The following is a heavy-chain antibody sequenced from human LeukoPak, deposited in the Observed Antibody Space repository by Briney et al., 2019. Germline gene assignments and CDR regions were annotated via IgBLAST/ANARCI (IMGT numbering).Heavy chain of an antibody. D-gene: IGHD6-19*01. CDR1: GYTFTGYY. CDR3: ARADSLYSSGWFR. Sequence: GASVKVSCKASGYTFTGYYMHWVRQAPGQGLEWMGWINPNSGGTNYAQKFQGRVTMTRDTSISTAYMELSRLRSDDTAVYYCARADSLYSSGWFRWGQGTLVTVSS. CDR2: INPNSGGT. V-gene: IGHV1-2*02. J-gene: IGHJ4*02.